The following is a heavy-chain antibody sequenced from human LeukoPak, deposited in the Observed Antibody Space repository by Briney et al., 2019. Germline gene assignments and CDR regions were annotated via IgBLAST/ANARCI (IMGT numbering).Heavy chain of an antibody. J-gene: IGHJ4*02. V-gene: IGHV1-18*01. CDR3: ARDSDYYDSSASGDY. Sequence: ASVKLSCKASGYTFTSNGNSWVRQRHGQGLELMGWISAYNGNTNYAQKIQGRVTMTTDTSTSTAYMELRSLRSDDTAVYYCARDSDYYDSSASGDYWGQGTLVTVSS. CDR1: GYTFTSNG. CDR2: ISAYNGNT. D-gene: IGHD3-22*01.